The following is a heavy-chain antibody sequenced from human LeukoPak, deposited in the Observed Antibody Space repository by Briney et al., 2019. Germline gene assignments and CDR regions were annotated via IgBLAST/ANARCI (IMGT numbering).Heavy chain of an antibody. CDR2: IYYSGST. Sequence: SETLSLTCTVSGGSISSYYWSWIRQPPGKGLEWIGYIYYSGSTNYNPSLKSRVTISVDTSKNQFSLKLSSVTAADTAVYYCARSRGYSSSYRIYYFDYWGQGTLVTVSS. CDR3: ARSRGYSSSYRIYYFDY. CDR1: GGSISSYY. V-gene: IGHV4-59*08. D-gene: IGHD6-6*01. J-gene: IGHJ4*02.